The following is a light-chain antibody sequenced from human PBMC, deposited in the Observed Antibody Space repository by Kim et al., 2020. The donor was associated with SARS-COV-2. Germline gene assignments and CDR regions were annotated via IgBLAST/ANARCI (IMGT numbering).Light chain of an antibody. CDR3: SSYAGSRLL. V-gene: IGLV2-8*01. Sequence: QSALTQPPSASGSPGQSVTISCTGTSSDVGGYNYVSWYQQHPGKAPQLLIYDVTERPSGVPDRFSASKSGNTASLTVSGLQAEDEAEYYCSSYAGSRLLFGGGTKLTVL. CDR2: DVT. CDR1: SSDVGGYNY. J-gene: IGLJ2*01.